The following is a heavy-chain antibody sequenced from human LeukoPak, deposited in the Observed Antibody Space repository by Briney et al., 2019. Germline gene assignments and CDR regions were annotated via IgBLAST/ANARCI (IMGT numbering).Heavy chain of an antibody. J-gene: IGHJ3*02. D-gene: IGHD4-23*01. Sequence: GSSVTVSCKASGGTFSSYAISWVRQAPGQGLEWMGGIIPIFGTANYAQKFQGRVTITTDESTSTAYMELSSLRSEDTAVYYCARDRSPLRGYGGNRAFDIWGQGTMVTVSS. CDR3: ARDRSPLRGYGGNRAFDI. CDR2: IIPIFGTA. V-gene: IGHV1-69*05. CDR1: GGTFSSYA.